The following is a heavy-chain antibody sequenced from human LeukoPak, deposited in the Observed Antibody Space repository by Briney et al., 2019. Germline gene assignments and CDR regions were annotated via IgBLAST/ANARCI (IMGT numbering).Heavy chain of an antibody. Sequence: GGSLRLSCAASGFTFSSYAMNWARQAPGKGLEWLSAISGSGGSRYYAGSLKGRFTSSRDNSKRTLYLQMNSLSAQDTAVYYCAKSSPIAAAGEVSDFWGQGTLVTVSS. J-gene: IGHJ4*02. V-gene: IGHV3-23*01. CDR3: AKSSPIAAAGEVSDF. CDR1: GFTFSSYA. CDR2: ISGSGGSR. D-gene: IGHD6-13*01.